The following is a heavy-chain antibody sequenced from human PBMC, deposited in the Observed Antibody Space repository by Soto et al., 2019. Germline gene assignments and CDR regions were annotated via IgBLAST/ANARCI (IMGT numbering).Heavy chain of an antibody. CDR3: ARSRQLELSYYYYYMDV. CDR1: VGSISSYY. CDR2: IYYSGST. D-gene: IGHD1-7*01. J-gene: IGHJ6*03. Sequence: PSETLSLTCTVPVGSISSYYWSWIRQPPGKGLEWIGYIYYSGSTNYNPSLKSRVTISVDTSKNQFSLKLSSVTAADTAVYYCARSRQLELSYYYYYMDVWGKGTTVTVSS. V-gene: IGHV4-59*01.